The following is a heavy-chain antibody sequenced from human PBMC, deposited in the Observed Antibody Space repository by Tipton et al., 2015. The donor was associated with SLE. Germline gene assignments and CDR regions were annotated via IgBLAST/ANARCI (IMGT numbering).Heavy chain of an antibody. J-gene: IGHJ4*02. CDR2: IYHSGST. D-gene: IGHD3-22*01. CDR3: ASGPDYYDSSGYYPPDY. V-gene: IGHV4-4*02. CDR1: GGSISSSNW. Sequence: TLSLTCAVSGGSISSSNWWSWVRQPPGKGLEWIGEIYHSGSTNYNPSLKSRVTISVDKSKNQFSLKLSSVTAADTAVYYCASGPDYYDSSGYYPPDYWGQGTLVTVSS.